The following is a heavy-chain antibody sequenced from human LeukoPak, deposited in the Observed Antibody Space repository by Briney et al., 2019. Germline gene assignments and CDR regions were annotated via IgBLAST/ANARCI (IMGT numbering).Heavy chain of an antibody. Sequence: ASVKVSCKASGYTFTGYYMHWVRQAPGQGLEWMGWINPTNGGTNYAQKFQDRVTMTTDTSTDTAYMELRWLTSDDTALYYCARPRIESGGYFYGHWGQGTLVTVS. CDR3: ARPRIESGGYFYGH. CDR1: GYTFTGYY. J-gene: IGHJ1*01. D-gene: IGHD3-22*01. V-gene: IGHV1-2*02. CDR2: INPTNGGT.